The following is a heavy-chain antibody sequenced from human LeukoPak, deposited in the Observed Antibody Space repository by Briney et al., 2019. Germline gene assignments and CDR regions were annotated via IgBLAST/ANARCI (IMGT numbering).Heavy chain of an antibody. CDR1: GYTFTSYA. Sequence: GASVKVSCKASGYTFTSYAMNWVRQAPGQGLEWMGWINTNTGNPTYAQGFTGRFVFSLDTSVSTAYLQISSLKAEDTAVYYCATPGTAVADPHYFDYWGQGTLVTVSS. V-gene: IGHV7-4-1*02. CDR3: ATPGTAVADPHYFDY. D-gene: IGHD6-19*01. J-gene: IGHJ4*02. CDR2: INTNTGNP.